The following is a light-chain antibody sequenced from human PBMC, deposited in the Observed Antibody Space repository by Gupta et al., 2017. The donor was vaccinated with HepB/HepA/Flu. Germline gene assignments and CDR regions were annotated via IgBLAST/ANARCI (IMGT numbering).Light chain of an antibody. V-gene: IGKV3-15*01. Sequence: DIVMTQSPATLSVSPGERATLSCRASQSVSSNLAWYQQKPGQAPRLLIYGASTRATGIPARFSGSGSGTEFTLTISSLQSEDFAVYYCQQYKNWPPITFGGGTKVEIK. CDR3: QQYKNWPPIT. J-gene: IGKJ4*01. CDR1: QSVSSN. CDR2: GAS.